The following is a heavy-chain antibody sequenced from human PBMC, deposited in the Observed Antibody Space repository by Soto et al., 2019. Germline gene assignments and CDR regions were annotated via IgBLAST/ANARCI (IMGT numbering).Heavy chain of an antibody. V-gene: IGHV6-1*01. D-gene: IGHD3-3*01. J-gene: IGHJ4*02. Sequence: SQTLSLTCAISGDSVSSNSAAWNWIRQSPSRGLEWLGRTYYRSKWYNDYAVSVKSRITINPDTSKNQFSLQLNSVTPEDTAVYYCARDLTTIFGVVTVGFDDWGQGTPVTVAS. CDR2: TYYRSKWYN. CDR3: ARDLTTIFGVVTVGFDD. CDR1: GDSVSSNSAA.